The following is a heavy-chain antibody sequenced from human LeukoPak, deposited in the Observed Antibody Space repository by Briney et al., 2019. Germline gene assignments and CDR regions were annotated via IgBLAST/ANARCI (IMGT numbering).Heavy chain of an antibody. V-gene: IGHV3-23*01. CDR3: AKVGLLWFGETDY. CDR2: ISGSGGST. CDR1: GFTFSSYA. D-gene: IGHD3-10*01. J-gene: IGHJ4*02. Sequence: GGSLRLSCAASGFTFSSYAMSWVRQAPGKGLEWVSAISGSGGSTYYADSVKGRFTISRDNSKNMLYLQMNSLRAEDTAVYYCAKVGLLWFGETDYWGQGTLVTVSS.